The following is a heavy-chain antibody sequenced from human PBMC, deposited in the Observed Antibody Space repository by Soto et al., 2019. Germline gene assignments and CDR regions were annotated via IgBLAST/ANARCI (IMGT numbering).Heavy chain of an antibody. D-gene: IGHD1-26*01. V-gene: IGHV1-46*03. CDR2: INPSGGST. Sequence: ASVKVSCKASGYTFTSYYMHWVRQAPGQGLEWMGIINPSGGSTSYAQKFQGRVTMTRDTSTSTVYMELSSLRSEDTAVYYCASLSGSYHAGFDYWGQGTLVTVS. J-gene: IGHJ4*02. CDR1: GYTFTSYY. CDR3: ASLSGSYHAGFDY.